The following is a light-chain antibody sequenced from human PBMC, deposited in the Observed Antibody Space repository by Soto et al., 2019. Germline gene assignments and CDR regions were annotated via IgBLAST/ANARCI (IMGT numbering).Light chain of an antibody. V-gene: IGLV2-23*01. CDR2: EGS. J-gene: IGLJ7*01. Sequence: QSVLTQPASVSGSPGQSITISCTGTGSDVGSSNLVSWYQQHPGKAPKLMIYEGSKRPSGVSNRFSGSKSGNTASLTISGLQAEDEADYYCCSYTRSATSVFGGGTQLTVL. CDR3: CSYTRSATSV. CDR1: GSDVGSSNL.